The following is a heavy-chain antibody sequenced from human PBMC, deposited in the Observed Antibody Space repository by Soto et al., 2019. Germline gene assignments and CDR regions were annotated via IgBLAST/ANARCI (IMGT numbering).Heavy chain of an antibody. V-gene: IGHV1-69*06. Sequence: GASVKVSCKASGGTFSSYAISWVRQAPGQGLEWMGGIIPIFGTANYAQKFQGRVTITADKSTSTAYMELSSLRSEDTAVYYCARSWSGAKTALDYWGQGTLVTVSS. CDR2: IIPIFGTA. CDR1: GGTFSSYA. D-gene: IGHD5-18*01. CDR3: ARSWSGAKTALDY. J-gene: IGHJ4*02.